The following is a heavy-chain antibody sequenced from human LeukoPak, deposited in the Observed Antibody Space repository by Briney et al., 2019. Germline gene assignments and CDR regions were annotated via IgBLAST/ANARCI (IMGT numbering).Heavy chain of an antibody. J-gene: IGHJ5*02. CDR1: GDSISRYY. D-gene: IGHD4-11*01. Sequence: SETLSLTCTVSGDSISRYYWTWIRQPPGRGLEWIGYIYTSGSTNFNPPLKRRVTMSVDTSKNQFSLKLSSVTAADTAVYYCARQREDSNWFDPWGQGTLVTVSS. CDR2: IYTSGST. V-gene: IGHV4-4*09. CDR3: ARQREDSNWFDP.